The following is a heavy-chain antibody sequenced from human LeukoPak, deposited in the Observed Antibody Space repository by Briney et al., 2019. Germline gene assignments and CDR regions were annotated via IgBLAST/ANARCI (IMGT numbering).Heavy chain of an antibody. V-gene: IGHV1-46*01. CDR1: GYSFTSYN. CDR3: ARVRDGYNDAYDI. J-gene: IGHJ6*04. Sequence: ASVKVSCKTSGYSFTSYNLHWVRQAPGQRLEWMGIIKPSGTDTNYARKFQGRVIMTTDTSTSTVYMELSSLKSEDTAVYYCARVRDGYNDAYDIWGKGTTVTVSS. CDR2: IKPSGTDT. D-gene: IGHD5-24*01.